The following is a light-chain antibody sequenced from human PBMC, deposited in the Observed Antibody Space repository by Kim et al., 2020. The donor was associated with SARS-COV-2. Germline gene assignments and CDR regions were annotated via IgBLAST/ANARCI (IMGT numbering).Light chain of an antibody. CDR3: QQYHTHST. CDR1: QNVNIW. Sequence: PASVGDTVTITCRASQNVNIWLAWYQQKPRQVPKLLIHKTSGLQRGVPSRFSGGGSGTDFTLTISSLQPDDFATYYCQQYHTHSTFGQGTKVDIK. J-gene: IGKJ1*01. CDR2: KTS. V-gene: IGKV1-5*03.